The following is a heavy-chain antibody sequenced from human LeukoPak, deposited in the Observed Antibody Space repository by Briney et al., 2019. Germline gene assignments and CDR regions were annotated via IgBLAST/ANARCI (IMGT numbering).Heavy chain of an antibody. J-gene: IGHJ4*02. CDR3: ARDKGYCSSTSCSEGFDY. CDR1: GGSISSYY. Sequence: PSETLSLTCTVSGGSISSYYWSWIRQPAGKGLEWIGRIYTSGSTNYNPSLKSRVTMSVDTSENQFSLKLSSVTAADTAVYYCARDKGYCSSTSCSEGFDYWGQGTLVTVSS. D-gene: IGHD2-2*01. CDR2: IYTSGST. V-gene: IGHV4-4*07.